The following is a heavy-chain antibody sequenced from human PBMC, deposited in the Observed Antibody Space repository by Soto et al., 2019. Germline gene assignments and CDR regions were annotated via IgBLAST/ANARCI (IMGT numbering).Heavy chain of an antibody. Sequence: SETLSLTCAVYGGSFSGYYWSWIRQPPGKGLEWIGEINLSGSTNYNPSLKSRVTISVDTSKNQFSLKLSSVTAADTAVYYCARGGYSYGKGFYYYYGMDVWGQGTTVTVSS. CDR1: GGSFSGYY. CDR2: INLSGST. V-gene: IGHV4-34*01. CDR3: ARGGYSYGKGFYYYYGMDV. J-gene: IGHJ6*02. D-gene: IGHD5-18*01.